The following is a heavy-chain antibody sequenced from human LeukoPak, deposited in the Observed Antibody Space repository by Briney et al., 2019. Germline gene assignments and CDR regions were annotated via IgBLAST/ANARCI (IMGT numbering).Heavy chain of an antibody. D-gene: IGHD3-16*01. V-gene: IGHV1-2*02. CDR1: GYTFTGYY. Sequence: ASVKVSCKASGYTFTGYYMHWVRQAPGQGLEWMGWINPNSGGTNYAQKFQGGVTMTRDTSISTAYMELSRLRSDDTAVYYCARLEAGNPFTSFDYWGQGTLVTVSS. J-gene: IGHJ4*02. CDR2: INPNSGGT. CDR3: ARLEAGNPFTSFDY.